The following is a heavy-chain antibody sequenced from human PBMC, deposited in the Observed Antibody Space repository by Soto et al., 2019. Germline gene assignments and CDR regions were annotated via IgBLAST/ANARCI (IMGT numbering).Heavy chain of an antibody. Sequence: SETLSLTCAVYGGSFSGYYWSWIRQPPGKGLEWIGEINHSGSTNYNPSLKSRVTISVDTSKSQFSLKLSSVTAADTAVYYCASGQLTLTYYYDSSGYYSGYFDYWGQGTLVTVSS. CDR3: ASGQLTLTYYYDSSGYYSGYFDY. D-gene: IGHD3-22*01. CDR2: INHSGST. V-gene: IGHV4-34*01. CDR1: GGSFSGYY. J-gene: IGHJ4*02.